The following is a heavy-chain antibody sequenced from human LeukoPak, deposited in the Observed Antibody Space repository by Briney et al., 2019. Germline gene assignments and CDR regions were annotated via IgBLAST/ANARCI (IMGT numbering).Heavy chain of an antibody. CDR3: ARLGSGSYYYDSSGYYY. D-gene: IGHD3-22*01. J-gene: IGHJ4*02. CDR2: IKQDGSEK. Sequence: GGSLRLSCAASGFTFSSYRMSWVRQAPGKGLEWVANIKQDGSEKYYVDSVKGRFTISRDNAKNSLCLQMNSLRAEDTAVYYCARLGSGSYYYDSSGYYYWGQGTLVTVSS. V-gene: IGHV3-7*01. CDR1: GFTFSSYR.